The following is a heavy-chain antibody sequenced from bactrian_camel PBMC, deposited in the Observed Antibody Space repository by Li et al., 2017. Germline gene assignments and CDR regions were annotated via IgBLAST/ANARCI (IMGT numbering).Heavy chain of an antibody. D-gene: IGHD5*01. J-gene: IGHJ4*01. CDR1: YNHRGNC. CDR3: AADEYNLGLARSYTY. V-gene: IGHV3S40*01. Sequence: VQLVESGGGSVQAGGSLRLSCRYNHRGNCMSWVRQAPGKGLEWVSLITSSGGTPLYADSVKGRFTISRDNAKNTLYLQMNSLKPEDTAMYYCAADEYNLGLARSYTYWGQGTQVTVS. CDR2: ITSSGGTP.